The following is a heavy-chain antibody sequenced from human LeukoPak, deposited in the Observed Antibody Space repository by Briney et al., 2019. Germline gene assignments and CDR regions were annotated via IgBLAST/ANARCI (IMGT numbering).Heavy chain of an antibody. CDR2: ISGDGGST. J-gene: IGHJ4*02. CDR3: AKNRGYCSGGSCYGDY. D-gene: IGHD2-15*01. Sequence: GGSLRLSCAASGFTFSNYAMSWVRQAPGKGREWVSSISGDGGSTYYADSVKGRFTISRDNSKNTVYLQMNSLRAEDTAIYYCAKNRGYCSGGSCYGDYWGQGTLVTVSS. V-gene: IGHV3-23*01. CDR1: GFTFSNYA.